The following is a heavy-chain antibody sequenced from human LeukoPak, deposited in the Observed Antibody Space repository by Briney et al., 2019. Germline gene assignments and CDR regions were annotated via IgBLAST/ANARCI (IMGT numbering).Heavy chain of an antibody. V-gene: IGHV1-18*01. Sequence: ASVKVSCKASGYTFTSYGISWVRQAPGQGLEWMGWISAYNGNTNYAQKLQGRVTMTTDTSTSTAYMELRSLRSDDTAVYYCAREKHKLGATDLFDYWGQGTLVTVSS. CDR2: ISAYNGNT. J-gene: IGHJ4*02. D-gene: IGHD1-26*01. CDR1: GYTFTSYG. CDR3: AREKHKLGATDLFDY.